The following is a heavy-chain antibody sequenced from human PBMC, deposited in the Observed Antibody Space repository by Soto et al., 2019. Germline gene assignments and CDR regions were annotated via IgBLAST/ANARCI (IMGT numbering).Heavy chain of an antibody. CDR3: ARWLTTVTTGYDY. J-gene: IGHJ4*02. V-gene: IGHV4-30-4*01. CDR1: GGSISSGDYY. Sequence: QVQLQESGPGLVKPSQTLSLTCTVSGGSISSGDYYWSWIRQPPGKGLEWIGYIYYSGSTYYNPSLKSRFTISVDTYKNQFSLKLSSVTAADTAVYYCARWLTTVTTGYDYWGQGTLVTVSS. CDR2: IYYSGST. D-gene: IGHD4-17*01.